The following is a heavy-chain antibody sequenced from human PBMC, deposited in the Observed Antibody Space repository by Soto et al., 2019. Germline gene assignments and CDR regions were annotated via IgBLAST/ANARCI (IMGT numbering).Heavy chain of an antibody. Sequence: SETLSLTCDVSGASISSYYWSWIRQPPGKGLEWIGYIYYSGNTNYNPPLKSRVTMSVDTSRNQFSLNLTSVTAADTAVYFCARASYGSGNYYAPYYFYAMDVWGHGTTVTVSS. CDR2: IYYSGNT. J-gene: IGHJ6*02. CDR1: GASISSYY. CDR3: ARASYGSGNYYAPYYFYAMDV. D-gene: IGHD3-10*01. V-gene: IGHV4-59*01.